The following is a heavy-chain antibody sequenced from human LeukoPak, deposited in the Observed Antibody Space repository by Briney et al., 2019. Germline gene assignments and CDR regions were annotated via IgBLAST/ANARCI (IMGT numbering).Heavy chain of an antibody. CDR2: IYYSGST. J-gene: IGHJ3*02. CDR3: ARDLWFGGPRGAFDI. CDR1: GGSISSSSYY. D-gene: IGHD3-10*01. Sequence: PSETLSLTCTVSGGSISSSSYYWGWIRQPPGKGLEWIGSIYYSGSTYYNPSLKSRVTISVDTSKNQFSLKLSSVTVADTAVYYCARDLWFGGPRGAFDIWGQGTMVTVSS. V-gene: IGHV4-39*07.